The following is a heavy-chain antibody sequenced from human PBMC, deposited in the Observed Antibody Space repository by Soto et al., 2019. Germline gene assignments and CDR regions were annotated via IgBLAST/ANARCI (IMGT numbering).Heavy chain of an antibody. J-gene: IGHJ3*02. Sequence: ASVKVSCKVSGYTLTELSMHWVRQAPGKGLEWMGGFDPEDGETIYAQKFQGRVTMTEDTSTDTAYMELSSLRSEDTAVYYCATDWEQQPRVVAFDIWGQGTMVTVSS. V-gene: IGHV1-24*01. CDR1: GYTLTELS. CDR2: FDPEDGET. D-gene: IGHD6-13*01. CDR3: ATDWEQQPRVVAFDI.